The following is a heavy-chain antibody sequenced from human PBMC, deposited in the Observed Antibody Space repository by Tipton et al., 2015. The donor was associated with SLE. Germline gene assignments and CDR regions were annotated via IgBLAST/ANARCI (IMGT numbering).Heavy chain of an antibody. V-gene: IGHV3-23*01. CDR2: IGGSGYTT. CDR3: AKDGLKGEGDY. J-gene: IGHJ4*02. CDR1: GFTFSSYA. Sequence: SLRLSCAASGFTFSSYAMTWVRQAQGKGLEWVAVIGGSGYTTYYADSVKGRFTISRDNPRNTLYLQMNSLRADDTAVYYYAKDGLKGEGDYWGQGTLVTVS. D-gene: IGHD1-26*01.